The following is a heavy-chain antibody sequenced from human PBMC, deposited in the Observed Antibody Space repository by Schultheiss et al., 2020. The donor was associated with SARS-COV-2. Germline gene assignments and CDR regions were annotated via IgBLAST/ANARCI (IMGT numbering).Heavy chain of an antibody. Sequence: GGSLRLSCAASGFTFSSYWMHWVRQAPGKGLVWVSRISSDGSSTTYADSVKGRFTISRDNAKNSLYLQMNNLRAEDTAVYYCARRPDTGNNLGLDSWGQGTLVTVSS. J-gene: IGHJ4*02. CDR1: GFTFSSYW. CDR2: ISSDGSST. D-gene: IGHD5-24*01. V-gene: IGHV3-74*01. CDR3: ARRPDTGNNLGLDS.